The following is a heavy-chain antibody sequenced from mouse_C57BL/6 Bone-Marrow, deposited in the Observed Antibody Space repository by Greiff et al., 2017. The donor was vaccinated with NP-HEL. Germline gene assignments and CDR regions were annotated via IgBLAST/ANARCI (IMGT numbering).Heavy chain of an antibody. Sequence: QVQLQQPGAELVKPGASVKMSCKASGYTFTSYWITWVKQRPGQGLEWIGRIDPNSGGTKYNEKFKSKATLTVDKPSSTAYMQLSSLTSEDSAVYYCAREGIWLLRYYAMDYWGQGTSVTVSS. CDR1: GYTFTSYW. J-gene: IGHJ4*01. CDR2: IDPNSGGT. D-gene: IGHD2-3*01. CDR3: AREGIWLLRYYAMDY. V-gene: IGHV1-72*01.